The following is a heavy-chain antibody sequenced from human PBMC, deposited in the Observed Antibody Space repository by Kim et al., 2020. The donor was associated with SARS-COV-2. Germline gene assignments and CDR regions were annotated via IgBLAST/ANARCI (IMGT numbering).Heavy chain of an antibody. CDR2: ISWHSGSI. J-gene: IGHJ5*02. D-gene: IGHD6-13*01. V-gene: IGHV3-9*01. CDR1: GFTFDDYA. CDR3: AKCVSSDEGTNWFDP. Sequence: GGSLRLSCAASGFTFDDYAMHWVRQAPGKGLEWVSGISWHSGSIGYADSVKGRFTISRDNAKNSLYLQMNSLRAEDTALYYCAKCVSSDEGTNWFDPWGQGTLVTVSS.